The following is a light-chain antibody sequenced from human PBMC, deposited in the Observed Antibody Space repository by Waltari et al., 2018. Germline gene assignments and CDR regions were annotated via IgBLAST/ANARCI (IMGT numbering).Light chain of an antibody. J-gene: IGKJ4*01. CDR1: QSVSSNF. V-gene: IGKV3-20*01. Sequence: EIVLTQSPGTLSLSPGDRATLSCRASQSVSSNFLAWYQQKPGQAPRLLIYGASSSSTCIPDKFSGSGSGTDFTLTINRLEPEDFAVYYCQQYGRSPLTFGGGPKVEIK. CDR3: QQYGRSPLT. CDR2: GAS.